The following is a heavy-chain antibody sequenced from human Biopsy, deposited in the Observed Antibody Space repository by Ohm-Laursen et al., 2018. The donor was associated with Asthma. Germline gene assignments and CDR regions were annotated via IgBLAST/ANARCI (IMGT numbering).Heavy chain of an antibody. V-gene: IGHV4-39*01. D-gene: IGHD6-13*01. CDR2: IYYSGTT. CDR3: VRGSSSWHHGPFHYYYGLDV. J-gene: IGHJ6*02. Sequence: SETLSLTCSLSSGSGGYMRSGNYYWGWIRQPPGKGLEWIGSIYYSGTTYYNPSLESRVTVSADTSKNQFSLKLPSVTAADTAVYYCVRGSSSWHHGPFHYYYGLDVWGQGTTVTVSS. CDR1: SGSGGYMRSGNYY.